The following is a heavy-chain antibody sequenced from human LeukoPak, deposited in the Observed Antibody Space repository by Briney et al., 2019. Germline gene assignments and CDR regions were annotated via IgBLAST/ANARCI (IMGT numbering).Heavy chain of an antibody. CDR3: ARGRRGGGSYWRYYYYYGMDV. CDR2: MNPNSGNT. V-gene: IGHV1-8*01. J-gene: IGHJ6*02. CDR1: GYTFTSYD. D-gene: IGHD1-26*01. Sequence: ASVKVSCKASGYTFTSYDINWVRQAAGQGLEWMGWMNPNSGNTGYAQKFQGRVTMTRNTSISTAYMELSSLRSEDTAVYYCARGRRGGGSYWRYYYYYGMDVWGQGTTVTVSS.